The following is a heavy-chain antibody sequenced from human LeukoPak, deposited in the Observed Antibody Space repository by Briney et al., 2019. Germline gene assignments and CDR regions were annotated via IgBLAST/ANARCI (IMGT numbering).Heavy chain of an antibody. V-gene: IGHV5-51*01. Sequence: AESLKISCKASGYSFTSYWIGWVRQMPGKSLEWMGIIYPGDSDTRYSPSFQGEGTTSADKTISTAYLQRSSMKASDTTIYYCARRCGGNSMFGFDLWGQGTLVTVSS. CDR2: IYPGDSDT. CDR1: GYSFTSYW. CDR3: ARRCGGNSMFGFDL. J-gene: IGHJ5*02. D-gene: IGHD4-23*01.